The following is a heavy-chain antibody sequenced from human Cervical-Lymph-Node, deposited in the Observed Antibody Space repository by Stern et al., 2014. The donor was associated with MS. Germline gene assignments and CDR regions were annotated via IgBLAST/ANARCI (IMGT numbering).Heavy chain of an antibody. J-gene: IGHJ6*02. Sequence: VQLVESGGGVVQPGRSLRLSCAGSGFTFRDYGIHWVRQAPGKGLEWLAVMSYDGNNNHYADSVRGRFTVSSDNSRNTLYLQMSSRRPEDTAIYYCAKSARNYYYYGVDVWGQGTTVTV. V-gene: IGHV3-30*18. CDR1: GFTFRDYG. CDR3: AKSARNYYYYGVDV. CDR2: MSYDGNNN.